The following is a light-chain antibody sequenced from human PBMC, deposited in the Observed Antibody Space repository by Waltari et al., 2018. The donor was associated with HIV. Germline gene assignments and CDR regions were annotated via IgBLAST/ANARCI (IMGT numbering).Light chain of an antibody. V-gene: IGLV2-23*02. J-gene: IGLJ2*01. CDR2: EVS. Sequence: QSALTQPASVSGSPGQSLPISCTRTRSDVGGYNLVSWYQQHPGKAPKLMIYEVSKRPSGVSNRFSGSKSGNTASLTISGLQAEDEADYYCCAYAGSTTYVIFGGGTKLTVL. CDR1: RSDVGGYNL. CDR3: CAYAGSTTYVI.